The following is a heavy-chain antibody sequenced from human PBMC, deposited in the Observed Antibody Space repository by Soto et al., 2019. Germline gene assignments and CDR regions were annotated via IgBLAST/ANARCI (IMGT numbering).Heavy chain of an antibody. J-gene: IGHJ6*02. D-gene: IGHD3-3*01. CDR2: LSAYNGNT. Sequence: ASVKVSCKASGYTFTSYGSSWARQAPGQGLEWMGWLSAYNGNTNYAQKLHGRVTRTTDTSKSTAYMELRSLRSDDAAVYYGAGALRRITVFGVVTVTDGMDVWGQGTTVTVSS. V-gene: IGHV1-18*01. CDR3: AGALRRITVFGVVTVTDGMDV. CDR1: GYTFTSYG.